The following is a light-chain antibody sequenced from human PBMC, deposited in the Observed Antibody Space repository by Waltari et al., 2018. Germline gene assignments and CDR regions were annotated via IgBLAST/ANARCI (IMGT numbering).Light chain of an antibody. J-gene: IGLJ2*01. CDR2: ENN. Sequence: QSVLTQPPSVSAAPGQKVTISCSGSSSNIGNDYVSWYQQLPGTAPKLFIYENNKPPSGMPDRFSGSKSGTSATLGITGLQTGDEADYYCGTWDTSLSALIFGGGTKLTVL. CDR3: GTWDTSLSALI. V-gene: IGLV1-51*02. CDR1: SSNIGNDY.